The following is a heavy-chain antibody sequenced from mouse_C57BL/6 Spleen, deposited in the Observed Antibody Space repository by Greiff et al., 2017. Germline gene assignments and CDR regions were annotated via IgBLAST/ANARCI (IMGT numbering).Heavy chain of an antibody. Sequence: VQLQQSGPELVKPGDSVKISCKASGYSFTGYFMNWVMQSHGKSLEWIGRINPYNGDTFYNQKFKGKATLTVDKSSSTAHMELRSLTSEDSAVYYWARRGATVVATEAMDYWGQGTSGTVSS. V-gene: IGHV1-20*01. D-gene: IGHD1-1*01. CDR3: ARRGATVVATEAMDY. CDR2: INPYNGDT. J-gene: IGHJ4*01. CDR1: GYSFTGYF.